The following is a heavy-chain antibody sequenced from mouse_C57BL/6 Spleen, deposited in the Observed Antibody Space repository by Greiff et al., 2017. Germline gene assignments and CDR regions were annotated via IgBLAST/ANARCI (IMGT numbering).Heavy chain of an antibody. J-gene: IGHJ2*01. V-gene: IGHV1-52*01. Sequence: QVQLQQSGAELVRPGSSVKLSCKASGYTFTSYWMHWVKQRPIQGLEGIGNIDPSDSETHYNQKFKDKATFTVDKSSSTAYMQLSSLTSEDSAVYYCAREEANYYGSSAYYFDYWGQGTTLTVSS. CDR3: AREEANYYGSSAYYFDY. D-gene: IGHD1-1*01. CDR2: IDPSDSET. CDR1: GYTFTSYW.